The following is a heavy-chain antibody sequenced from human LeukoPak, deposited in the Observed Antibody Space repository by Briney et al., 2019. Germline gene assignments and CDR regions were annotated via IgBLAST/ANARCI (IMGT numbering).Heavy chain of an antibody. J-gene: IGHJ4*02. V-gene: IGHV3-43*01. CDR3: ARSQSSSLIDY. CDR1: GFTFDDHT. Sequence: GGSLRLSCAASGFTFDDHTMHWVRQAPGKGLEWVSLISWDGGSQSYADSVKGRFTFSRDNSKNTLYLQMNSLTVEDTAVYYCARSQSSSLIDYWGQGTLVTVSS. D-gene: IGHD6-13*01. CDR2: ISWDGGSQ.